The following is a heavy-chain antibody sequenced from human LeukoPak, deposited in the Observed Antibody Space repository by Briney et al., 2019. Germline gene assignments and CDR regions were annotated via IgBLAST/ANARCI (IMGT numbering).Heavy chain of an antibody. D-gene: IGHD3-22*01. CDR3: ARGAVGYYDSSGYWEY. J-gene: IGHJ4*02. CDR2: IYSGGST. CDR1: GFTFSSYG. V-gene: IGHV3-53*01. Sequence: GGSLRLSCAASGFTFSSYGMSWVRQAPGKGLEWVSVIYSGGSTYYADSVKGRFTISRDNSKNTLYLQTNSLRAEDTAVYYCARGAVGYYDSSGYWEYWGQGTLVTVSS.